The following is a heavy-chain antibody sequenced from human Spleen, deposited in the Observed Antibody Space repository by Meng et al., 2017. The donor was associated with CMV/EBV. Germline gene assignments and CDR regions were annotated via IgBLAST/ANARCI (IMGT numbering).Heavy chain of an antibody. CDR2: IIPIDDIT. V-gene: IGHV1-69*10. Sequence: SVKVSCKASGYTFTGYYMHWVRQAPGQGLEWVGGIIPIDDITNYAQDFQGRVTITADRSTSTAYMELSSLSSEDTAIYYCAGFPRYCSSTACYIADDFWGQGTLVTVSS. CDR1: GYTFTGYY. CDR3: AGFPRYCSSTACYIADDF. D-gene: IGHD2-2*01. J-gene: IGHJ4*02.